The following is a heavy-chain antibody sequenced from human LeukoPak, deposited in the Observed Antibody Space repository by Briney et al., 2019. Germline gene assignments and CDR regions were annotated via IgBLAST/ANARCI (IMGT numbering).Heavy chain of an antibody. CDR2: INHSGST. Sequence: SETLSLTCAVYGGSFSGYYWSWIRQPPGKGLEWIGEINHSGSTNYNPSLKSRVTISADTSKNQFSLKLSSVTAADTAVYYCARRRYSYGVGNWFDPWGQGTLVTVSS. V-gene: IGHV4-34*01. D-gene: IGHD5-18*01. J-gene: IGHJ5*02. CDR3: ARRRYSYGVGNWFDP. CDR1: GGSFSGYY.